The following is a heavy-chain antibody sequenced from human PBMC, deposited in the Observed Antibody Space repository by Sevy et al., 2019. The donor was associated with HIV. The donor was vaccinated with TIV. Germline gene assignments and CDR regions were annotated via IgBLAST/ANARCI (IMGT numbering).Heavy chain of an antibody. CDR1: GGTLNNYG. J-gene: IGHJ4*02. V-gene: IGHV1-69*10. D-gene: IGHD2-21*02. Sequence: SVKVSCKASGGTLNNYGMNWVRQAPGQGLEWMGGIIPSAGIASYAQRIKGRAAITADTSTSTLYLEVGRLRSDDTAVYFCASVRPCGGDCYFFDTWGQGTLVTVPS. CDR2: IIPSAGIA. CDR3: ASVRPCGGDCYFFDT.